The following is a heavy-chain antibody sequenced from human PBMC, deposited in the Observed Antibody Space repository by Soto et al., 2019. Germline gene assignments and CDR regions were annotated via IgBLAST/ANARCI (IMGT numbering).Heavy chain of an antibody. J-gene: IGHJ6*02. Sequence: GVSLRRSCVAAGCSLSIYSMKWVRQAPGKGLECLSSISSSSGSVCYAGSVKSRFTISRDNAKNSLYLQMSILRDEDTAVYYGARGSASGSAGLDVWGQGTTVTVSS. CDR3: ARGSASGSAGLDV. V-gene: IGHV3-21*01. D-gene: IGHD5-12*01. CDR1: GCSLSIYS. CDR2: ISSSSGSV.